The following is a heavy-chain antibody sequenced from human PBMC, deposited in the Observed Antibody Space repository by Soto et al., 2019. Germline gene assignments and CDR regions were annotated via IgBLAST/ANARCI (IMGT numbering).Heavy chain of an antibody. D-gene: IGHD3-22*01. CDR3: ARDTGSSGYSDDDAFDI. V-gene: IGHV4-30-4*01. Sequence: SETLSLTCTVSGGSISSGDYYWSWIRQPPGKGLEWIGYIYYSGSTYYNPSLKSRVTISVDTSKNQFSLKLSSVTAADTAVYYCARDTGSSGYSDDDAFDIWGQGTMVTVSS. CDR1: GGSISSGDYY. J-gene: IGHJ3*02. CDR2: IYYSGST.